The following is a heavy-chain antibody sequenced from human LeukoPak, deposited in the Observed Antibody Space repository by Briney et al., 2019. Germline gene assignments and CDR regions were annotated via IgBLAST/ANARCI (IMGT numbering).Heavy chain of an antibody. CDR1: GYTFTSYG. CDR3: ARNTPLLWFGELFPDPGDGDFDY. V-gene: IGHV1-18*01. D-gene: IGHD3-10*01. CDR2: ISAYNGNT. Sequence: ASAKVSCKASGYTFTSYGISWVRQAPGQGLEWMGWISAYNGNTNYAQKLQGRVTMTTDTSTSTAYMELRSLRSDDTAVYYCARNTPLLWFGELFPDPGDGDFDYWGQGTLVTVSS. J-gene: IGHJ4*02.